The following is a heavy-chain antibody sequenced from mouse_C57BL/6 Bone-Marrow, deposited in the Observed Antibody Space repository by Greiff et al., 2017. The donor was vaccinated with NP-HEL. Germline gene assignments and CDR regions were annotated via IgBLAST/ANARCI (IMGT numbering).Heavy chain of an antibody. V-gene: IGHV1-64*01. CDR3: ARRATVRAMDY. CDR2: IHPNSGST. Sequence: VQLQQSGAELVKPGASVKLSCKASGYTFTSYWMHWVKQRPGQGLEWIGMIHPNSGSTNYNEKFKSKATLTVDKSSSTAYMQLSSLTSEDSAVYCCARRATVRAMDYWGQGTSVTVSS. J-gene: IGHJ4*01. CDR1: GYTFTSYW. D-gene: IGHD1-1*01.